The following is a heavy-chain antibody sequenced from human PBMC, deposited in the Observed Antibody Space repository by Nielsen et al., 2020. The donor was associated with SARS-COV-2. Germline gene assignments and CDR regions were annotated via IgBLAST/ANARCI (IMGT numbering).Heavy chain of an antibody. V-gene: IGHV3-30-3*01. J-gene: IGHJ6*02. Sequence: VRQAPGKGLEWVAVISYDGSNKYYANSVKGRFTISRDNSKNTLYLQMNSLRAEDTAVYYCARDKDDGSGYYYYYYYYGMDVWGQGTTVTVSS. D-gene: IGHD3-22*01. CDR3: ARDKDDGSGYYYYYYYYGMDV. CDR2: ISYDGSNK.